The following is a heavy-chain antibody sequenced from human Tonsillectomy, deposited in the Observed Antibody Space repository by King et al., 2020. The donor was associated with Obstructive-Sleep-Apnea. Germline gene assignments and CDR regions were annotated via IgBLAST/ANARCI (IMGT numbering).Heavy chain of an antibody. CDR3: AKTAVSGNRDQYFAD. CDR1: GFSISDYS. Sequence: VQLVESGGGLVQPGGSLRLSCAASGFSISDYSMNWVRQTPGKGPEWIAFIDYWGTIVHYADSVKGRFSISRDSATNSLYLQMNSLRAEDTAVYYCAKTAVSGNRDQYFADWGQGALVTVSS. V-gene: IGHV3-48*04. CDR2: IDYWGTIV. J-gene: IGHJ4*02. D-gene: IGHD1-26*01.